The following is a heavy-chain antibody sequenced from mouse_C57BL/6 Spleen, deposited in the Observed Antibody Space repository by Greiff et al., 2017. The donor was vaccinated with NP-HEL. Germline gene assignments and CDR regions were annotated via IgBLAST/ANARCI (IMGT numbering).Heavy chain of an antibody. Sequence: SGAELVRPGASVKLSCTASGFNIKDDYMHWVKQRPEQGLEWIGWIDPENGDTEYASKFQGKATITADTSSNTAYLQLSSLTSEDTAVYYCTTATGTGFAYWGQGTLVTVSA. J-gene: IGHJ3*01. CDR2: IDPENGDT. V-gene: IGHV14-4*01. CDR1: GFNIKDDY. D-gene: IGHD4-1*01. CDR3: TTATGTGFAY.